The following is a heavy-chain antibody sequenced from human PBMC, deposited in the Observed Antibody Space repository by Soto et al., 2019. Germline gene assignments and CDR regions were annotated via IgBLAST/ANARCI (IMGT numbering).Heavy chain of an antibody. CDR3: ARGEFSSSWYREPHFDS. D-gene: IGHD6-13*01. V-gene: IGHV4-31*01. CDR2: IFYSGST. J-gene: IGHJ4*02. CDR1: GGSISSGGYY. Sequence: PSETLSLTCTVSGGSISSGGYYWSWTRHHPGKGLEWIGYIFYSGSTFYSPSLKSLVTISVDTARNQFSLNLRSVTAADTAVYYCARGEFSSSWYREPHFDSWGQGTLVTVS.